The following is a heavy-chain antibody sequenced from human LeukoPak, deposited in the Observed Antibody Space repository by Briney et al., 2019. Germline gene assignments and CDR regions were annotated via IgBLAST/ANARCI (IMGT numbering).Heavy chain of an antibody. Sequence: GRSLRLSCAASGFTFSSYTMHWVRQAPGKGLEWVAVMSNDGNSKYNAGSVKGRFTISRDTSKSTLDLRMNGLRPEDTAVYYCARARATGSVTIGIWGQGTLVTVSS. CDR3: ARARATGSVTIGI. CDR1: GFTFSSYT. V-gene: IGHV3-30-3*01. J-gene: IGHJ4*02. D-gene: IGHD4-17*01. CDR2: MSNDGNSK.